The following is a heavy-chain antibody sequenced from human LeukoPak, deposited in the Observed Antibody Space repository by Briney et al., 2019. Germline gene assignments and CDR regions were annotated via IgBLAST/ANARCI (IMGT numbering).Heavy chain of an antibody. D-gene: IGHD3-10*01. Sequence: SETLSLTCSVSGDSISSSSYYWGWIRQPPGKGLEWIGSIYYSGSTYYNPSLKSRVTISVDTSKNQFSLKLSSVTAADTAVYYCASLYGSGIHYYYYMDVWGKGTTVTVSS. J-gene: IGHJ6*03. CDR1: GDSISSSSYY. CDR3: ASLYGSGIHYYYYMDV. V-gene: IGHV4-39*07. CDR2: IYYSGST.